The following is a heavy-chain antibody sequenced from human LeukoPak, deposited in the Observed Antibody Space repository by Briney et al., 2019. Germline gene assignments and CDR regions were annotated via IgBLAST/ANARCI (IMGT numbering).Heavy chain of an antibody. CDR1: GGSFSGYY. D-gene: IGHD6-19*01. CDR2: INHSGST. J-gene: IGHJ3*02. CDR3: ARDQSRGDSSGWYSYAFDI. Sequence: SETLSLTCAVYGGSFSGYYWSWIRQPPGKGLEWIGEINHSGSTNYNPSLKSRVTISIDTSKNQFSLKLSSVTAADTAVYYCARDQSRGDSSGWYSYAFDIWGQGTMVTVSS. V-gene: IGHV4-34*01.